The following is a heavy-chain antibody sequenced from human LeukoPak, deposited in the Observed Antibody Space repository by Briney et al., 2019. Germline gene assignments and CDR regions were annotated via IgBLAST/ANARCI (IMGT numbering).Heavy chain of an antibody. Sequence: SETLSLTCSVSGGSIRSSSWYWGWIRQPAGKGLEWIGRIYTSGSTNYNPSLKSRVTISVDTSKNQFSLNLTSVTAADTAMYYCARAGYTSSYYSLDYWGQGTLVTVSS. V-gene: IGHV4-61*02. CDR1: GGSIRSSSWY. D-gene: IGHD1-26*01. CDR3: ARAGYTSSYYSLDY. CDR2: IYTSGST. J-gene: IGHJ4*02.